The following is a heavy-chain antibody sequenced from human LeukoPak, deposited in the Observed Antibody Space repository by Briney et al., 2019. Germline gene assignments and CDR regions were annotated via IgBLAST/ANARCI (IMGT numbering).Heavy chain of an antibody. CDR2: INPNSGGT. CDR3: ARGGTMVRGVKGYYYGMDV. CDR1: GYTFTGYY. D-gene: IGHD3-10*01. V-gene: IGHV1-2*04. Sequence: GASVKVSCKASGYTFTGYYMHWVRQAPGQGLEWMGWINPNSGGTNYAQKFQGWVTMTRVTSISTAYMELSRLRSDDTAVYYCARGGTMVRGVKGYYYGMDVWGKGTTVTVSS. J-gene: IGHJ6*04.